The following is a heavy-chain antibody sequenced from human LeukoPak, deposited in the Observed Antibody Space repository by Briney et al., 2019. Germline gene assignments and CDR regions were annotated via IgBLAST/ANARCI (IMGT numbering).Heavy chain of an antibody. CDR2: IYSSGST. Sequence: SETLSLTCTVSGGSIRSYYWSWIRQPPGKGLEWIGYIYSSGSTNYNPSLESRVAISVDTSKNQFSLKLTSVTAADTAVYYCARVDYGDKGYFDYWGQGTLVTVSS. CDR3: ARVDYGDKGYFDY. CDR1: GGSIRSYY. D-gene: IGHD4-17*01. V-gene: IGHV4-59*01. J-gene: IGHJ4*02.